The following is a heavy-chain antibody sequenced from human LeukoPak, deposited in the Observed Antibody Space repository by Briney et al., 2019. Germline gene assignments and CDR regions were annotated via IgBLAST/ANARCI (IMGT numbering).Heavy chain of an antibody. CDR2: INLNSGST. D-gene: IGHD2-21*02. Sequence: GASVKVSCKASGYTFTGYYMHWVRQAPGQGLEWMGWINLNSGSTNYAQKFQGRVTMTRDTSISTAYMELSRLRSDDTAVYYCARVETDSNWFDPWGQGTLVTVSS. J-gene: IGHJ5*02. CDR1: GYTFTGYY. V-gene: IGHV1-2*02. CDR3: ARVETDSNWFDP.